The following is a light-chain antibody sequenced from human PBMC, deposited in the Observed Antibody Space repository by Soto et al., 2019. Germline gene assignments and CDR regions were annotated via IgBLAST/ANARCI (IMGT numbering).Light chain of an antibody. CDR3: QQYGSSPRA. V-gene: IGKV3-20*01. CDR1: QIVRSNY. Sequence: EIVLTQSPGTLSLSPGERATLSCRASQIVRSNYLAWYQQKPGRAPRLLIYGASSRATGIPDRFSGSGSGTDFTLTISRLEPEDFAVYYCQQYGSSPRAFGGGTKVDIK. J-gene: IGKJ4*01. CDR2: GAS.